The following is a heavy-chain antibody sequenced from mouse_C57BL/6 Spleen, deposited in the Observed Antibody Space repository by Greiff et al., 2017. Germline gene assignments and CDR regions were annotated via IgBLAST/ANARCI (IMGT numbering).Heavy chain of an antibody. V-gene: IGHV6-6*01. Sequence: EVKVEESGGGLVQPGGSMKLSCAASGFTFSDAWMDWVRQSPEKGLEWVAEIRNKANNHATYYAESVKGRFTISRDDSKSSVYLQMNSLRAEDTGIYYCTRGTTVVAGDYWGQGTTLTVSS. J-gene: IGHJ2*01. CDR1: GFTFSDAW. CDR2: IRNKANNHAT. CDR3: TRGTTVVAGDY. D-gene: IGHD1-1*01.